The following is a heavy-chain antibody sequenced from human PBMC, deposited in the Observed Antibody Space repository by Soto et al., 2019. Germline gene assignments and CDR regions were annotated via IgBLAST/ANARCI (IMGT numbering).Heavy chain of an antibody. CDR2: IKSKTDGGTT. V-gene: IGHV3-15*07. J-gene: IGHJ6*02. CDR1: GFTFSNAW. CDR3: TTGGISEIDDKEYYYYGMDV. Sequence: GGSLRLSCAASGFTFSNAWMNWVRQAPGKGLEWVGRIKSKTDGGTTDCAAPVKGRFTISRDDSKNTLYLQMNSLKTEDTAVYYCTTGGISEIDDKEYYYYGMDVWGQGTTVTVSS. D-gene: IGHD3-16*01.